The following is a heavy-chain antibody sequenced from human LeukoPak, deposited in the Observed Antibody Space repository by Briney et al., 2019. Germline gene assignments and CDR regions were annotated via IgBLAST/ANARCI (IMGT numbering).Heavy chain of an antibody. CDR3: PRGTSAYDILTGYRY. V-gene: IGHV3-48*03. CDR1: GFTFSSYE. Sequence: RGSLRLSCAALGFTFSSYEMNWVRQAPGKGLEWVSYISSSGSTIYYADSVKGRFTISRDNAKNSLYLQMNSLRAEDTAVYYCPRGTSAYDILTGYRYWGQGTLVTVSS. D-gene: IGHD3-9*01. CDR2: ISSSGSTI. J-gene: IGHJ4*02.